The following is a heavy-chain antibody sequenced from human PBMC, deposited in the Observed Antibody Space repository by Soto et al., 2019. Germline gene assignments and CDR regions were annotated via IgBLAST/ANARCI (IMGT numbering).Heavy chain of an antibody. CDR3: GTVFEH. CDR1: GITFTNYW. Sequence: EVQLVESGGGSVQPGGSLRLSCVASGITFTNYWMHWVRQVPGKGLVWVARVDSDGRGTSDADFVKGRFTISRDNAKNTLYLHMNSLRVEATAMYYCGTVFEHWGQGIPVTVSS. CDR2: VDSDGRGT. V-gene: IGHV3-74*01. J-gene: IGHJ4*02.